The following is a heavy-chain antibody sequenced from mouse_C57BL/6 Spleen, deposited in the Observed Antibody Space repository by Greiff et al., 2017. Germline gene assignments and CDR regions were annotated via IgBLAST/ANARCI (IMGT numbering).Heavy chain of an antibody. CDR3: ARGFYYYGSRPYYFDY. J-gene: IGHJ2*01. V-gene: IGHV1-50*01. D-gene: IGHD1-1*01. CDR2: IDPSDSYT. Sequence: VQLQQPGAELVKPGASVKLSCKASGYTFTSYWMQWVKQRPGQGLEWIGEIDPSDSYTNYNQKFKGKATLTVDTSSSSAYMQLSSLTSEDSAVYYCARGFYYYGSRPYYFDYWGQGTTLTVSS. CDR1: GYTFTSYW.